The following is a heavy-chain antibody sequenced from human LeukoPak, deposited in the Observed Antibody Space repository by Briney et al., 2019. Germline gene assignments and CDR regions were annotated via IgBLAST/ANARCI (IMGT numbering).Heavy chain of an antibody. J-gene: IGHJ6*03. Sequence: GGSLRLSCAASGFTFSSYGMSWVRQAPGKGLEWVSANSCNGGSTYYADSVRGRFTISRDNSKNTLYLQMNSLRAEDTAVYYCAKVGYSGSYVYYYYYMDVWGKGPTVTISS. D-gene: IGHD1-26*01. CDR3: AKVGYSGSYVYYYYYMDV. CDR2: NSCNGGST. V-gene: IGHV3-23*01. CDR1: GFTFSSYG.